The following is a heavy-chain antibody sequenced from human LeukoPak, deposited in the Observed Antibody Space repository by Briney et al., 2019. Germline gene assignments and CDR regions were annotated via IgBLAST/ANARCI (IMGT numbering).Heavy chain of an antibody. CDR1: GFTFSSYG. CDR2: IRYDGSNK. J-gene: IGHJ4*02. Sequence: GGSLRLSCAASGFTFSSYGMHWVRQAPGKGLGWVAFIRYDGSNKYYADSVKGRFTISRDNSKNTLYLQMNSLRAEDTAVYYCAKEAVAGTSDFDYWGQGTLVTVSS. V-gene: IGHV3-30*02. D-gene: IGHD6-19*01. CDR3: AKEAVAGTSDFDY.